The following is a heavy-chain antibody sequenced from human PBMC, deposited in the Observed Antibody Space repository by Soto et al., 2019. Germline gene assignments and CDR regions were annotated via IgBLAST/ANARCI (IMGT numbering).Heavy chain of an antibody. CDR1: GFTFSSYS. V-gene: IGHV3-21*01. Sequence: KPGGSLRLSCAASGFTFSSYSMNWVRQAPGKGLEWVSSISSSSSYIYYADSVKGRFTISRDNAKNSLYLQMNSLRAEDTAVYYCARGHSTPRIFGVVPLYGMDVWGQGTTVTVSS. CDR3: ARGHSTPRIFGVVPLYGMDV. J-gene: IGHJ6*02. CDR2: ISSSSSYI. D-gene: IGHD3-3*02.